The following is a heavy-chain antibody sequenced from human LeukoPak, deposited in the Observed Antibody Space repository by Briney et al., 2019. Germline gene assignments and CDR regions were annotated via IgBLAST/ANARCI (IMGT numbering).Heavy chain of an antibody. CDR2: IWYDGSSK. V-gene: IGHV3-33*06. CDR1: GFTFSSYG. J-gene: IGHJ4*02. D-gene: IGHD2/OR15-2a*01. Sequence: GGSLRLSCAASGFTFSSYGMHWVRQAPGKGLEWVAVIWYDGSSKYYADSVKGRFTISRDNSKNTLYLQMNSLRAEDTAVYYCAKDSMTSFDYWGQGTLVTVSS. CDR3: AKDSMTSFDY.